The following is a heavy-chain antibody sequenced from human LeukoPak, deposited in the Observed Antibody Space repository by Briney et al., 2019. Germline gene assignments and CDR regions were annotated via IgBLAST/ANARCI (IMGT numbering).Heavy chain of an antibody. J-gene: IGHJ4*02. V-gene: IGHV4-59*01. Sequence: PSETLSLTCTVSGGSISSYYWSWIRQPPGKGLEWIGYIYYSGSTNYNLSLKSRVTISVDTSKNQFSLKLSSVTAADTAVYYCARDYYDSSGYYDYWGQGTLVTVSS. CDR2: IYYSGST. CDR1: GGSISSYY. D-gene: IGHD3-22*01. CDR3: ARDYYDSSGYYDY.